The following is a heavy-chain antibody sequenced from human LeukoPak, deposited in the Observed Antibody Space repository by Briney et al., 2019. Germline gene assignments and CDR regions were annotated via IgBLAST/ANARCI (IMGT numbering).Heavy chain of an antibody. CDR3: ARKSFIVGADY. CDR2: ISGSGGST. V-gene: IGHV3-23*01. CDR1: GFTFSSYA. D-gene: IGHD1-26*01. Sequence: GGSLRLSCAASGFTFSSYAMSWVRQAPGKGLEWVSAISGSGGSTYYADSVKGRFTITRDNSKNTLYLQMNSLRAEDTAVYYCARKSFIVGADYWGQGTLVTVSS. J-gene: IGHJ4*02.